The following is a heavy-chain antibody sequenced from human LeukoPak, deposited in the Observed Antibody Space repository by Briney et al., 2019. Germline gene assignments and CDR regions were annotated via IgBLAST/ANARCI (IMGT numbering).Heavy chain of an antibody. CDR2: INWNGGST. D-gene: IGHD5-12*01. V-gene: IGHV3-20*04. Sequence: GGSLRLSCAASGFTFDDYGMSWVRQAPGKGLEWVSGINWNGGSTGYADSVKGRFTISRDNAKNSLYLQMNGLRAEDTALYYCARASGYSGYECFDYWGQGTLVTVSS. CDR1: GFTFDDYG. J-gene: IGHJ4*02. CDR3: ARASGYSGYECFDY.